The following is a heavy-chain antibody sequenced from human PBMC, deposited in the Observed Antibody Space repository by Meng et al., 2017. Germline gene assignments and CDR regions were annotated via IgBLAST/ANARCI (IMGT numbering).Heavy chain of an antibody. D-gene: IGHD2-2*02. V-gene: IGHV4-34*01. CDR2: INHSGST. J-gene: IGHJ4*02. CDR1: GWSFSGYY. CDR3: ARGVQCSTSCYIDY. Sequence: WVPGLLKPTATLSLHRAVYGWSFSGYYWSWIRQPPGKGLEWIGEINHSGSTNYNPSLKSRVTISVDTSKNQFSLKLSSVTAADTAVYYCARGVQCSTSCYIDYWGQGTLVTVSS.